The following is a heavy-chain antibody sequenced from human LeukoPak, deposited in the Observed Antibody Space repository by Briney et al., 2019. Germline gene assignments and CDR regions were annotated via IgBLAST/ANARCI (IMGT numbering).Heavy chain of an antibody. Sequence: GASVKVSCKASGYTFTSYYMHWVRQAPGQGLEWMGIINPSSGSTSYAQKFQGRVTMTRDMSTSTVYMELSSLRSEDTAVFYCAREGSSHSFDNWGQGTLVTVSS. CDR2: INPSSGST. J-gene: IGHJ4*02. D-gene: IGHD6-6*01. CDR1: GYTFTSYY. CDR3: AREGSSHSFDN. V-gene: IGHV1-46*01.